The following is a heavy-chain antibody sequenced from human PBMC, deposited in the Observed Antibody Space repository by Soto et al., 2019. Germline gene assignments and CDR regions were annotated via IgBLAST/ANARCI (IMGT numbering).Heavy chain of an antibody. CDR1: GFTFSSYA. D-gene: IGHD3-22*01. Sequence: GGSLRLSCAASGFTFSSYAMSWVRQAPGKGLEWVSAISGSGGSTYYADSVKGRFTISRDNSKNTLYLQMNSLRAEDTAVYYCAKSPDYYDSSLWFDPWGQGTLVTVSS. CDR3: AKSPDYYDSSLWFDP. V-gene: IGHV3-23*01. CDR2: ISGSGGST. J-gene: IGHJ5*02.